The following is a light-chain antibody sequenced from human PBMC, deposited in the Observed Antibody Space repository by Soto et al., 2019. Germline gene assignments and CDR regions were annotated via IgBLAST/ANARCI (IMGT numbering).Light chain of an antibody. CDR3: SSHTGRNSVV. Sequence: QCALTQPPSVSGSPGQSVTISCTGTSSDVGGYNRVSWYQQPPDTAPKLLIYEVSYRPSGVPDRFSGSKSGNTASLTISGLRAEDEADYYCSSHTGRNSVVVGGGTKLTVL. CDR2: EVS. V-gene: IGLV2-18*02. J-gene: IGLJ2*01. CDR1: SSDVGGYNR.